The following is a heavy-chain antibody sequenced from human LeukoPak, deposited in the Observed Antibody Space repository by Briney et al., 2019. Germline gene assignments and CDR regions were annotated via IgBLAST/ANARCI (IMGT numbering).Heavy chain of an antibody. D-gene: IGHD3-10*01. CDR3: AKVLNYYGSGYFDY. V-gene: IGHV3-23*01. CDR1: GFTFSSYA. Sequence: GGSLRLSCAASGFTFSSYAMSWVRQAPGKGLEWVSAISGSGGSTHYADSVKGRFTISRDNSKNTLYLQMNSLRAEDTAVYYCAKVLNYYGSGYFDYWGQGTLVTVSS. CDR2: ISGSGGST. J-gene: IGHJ4*02.